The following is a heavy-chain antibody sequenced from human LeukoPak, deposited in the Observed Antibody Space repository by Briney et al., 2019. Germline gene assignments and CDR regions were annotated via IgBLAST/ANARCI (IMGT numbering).Heavy chain of an antibody. CDR1: GGSISSYY. V-gene: IGHV4-59*01. Sequence: SETLSLTCTVSGGSISSYYWSWIRQPPGKGLEWIGYIYYSGSTNYNPSLKSRVTISVDTSKNQFSLKLSSVTAADTAVYYCARGTTGYNWFDPWGQGTLVTVSS. D-gene: IGHD4-11*01. CDR2: IYYSGST. J-gene: IGHJ5*02. CDR3: ARGTTGYNWFDP.